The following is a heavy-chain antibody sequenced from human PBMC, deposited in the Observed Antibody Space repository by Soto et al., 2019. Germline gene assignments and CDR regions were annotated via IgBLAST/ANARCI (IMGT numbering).Heavy chain of an antibody. V-gene: IGHV4-30-2*01. CDR1: GGSISSGGYS. D-gene: IGHD5-12*01. CDR2: IYHSGST. Sequence: SETLSLTCAVSGGSISSGGYSWSWIRQPPGKGLEWIGYIYHSGSTYYNPSLKSRVTISVDRSKNQFSLKLNSVTAADTAVYYCARGSRGYSGSPSFDPWGQGTLVTVSS. CDR3: ARGSRGYSGSPSFDP. J-gene: IGHJ5*02.